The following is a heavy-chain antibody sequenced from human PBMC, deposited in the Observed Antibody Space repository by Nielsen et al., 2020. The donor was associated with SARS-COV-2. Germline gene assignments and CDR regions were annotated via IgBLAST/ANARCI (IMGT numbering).Heavy chain of an antibody. V-gene: IGHV1-3*01. D-gene: IGHD3-22*01. J-gene: IGHJ4*02. Sequence: WVRQAPGQRLEWMGWINAGNGYTTYSEKFQGRVTITSDTSAYTAYMELNGLRSEDTAVYYCARDRRTYYYDSSGYYYDYWGQGTLVTVSP. CDR3: ARDRRTYYYDSSGYYYDY. CDR2: INAGNGYT.